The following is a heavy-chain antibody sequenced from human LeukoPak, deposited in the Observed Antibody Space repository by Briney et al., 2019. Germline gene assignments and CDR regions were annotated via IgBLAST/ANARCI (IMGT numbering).Heavy chain of an antibody. Sequence: ASVKVSCKASGYTFTSYGISWVRQAPGQGLEWMGWISAYNGNTNYAQKLQGRVTMTTDTSTSTAYMELRSLRPDDTAVYYCARSWGYCSSTSCYREVDYWGQGTLVTVSS. CDR3: ARSWGYCSSTSCYREVDY. V-gene: IGHV1-18*01. D-gene: IGHD2-2*02. CDR2: ISAYNGNT. CDR1: GYTFTSYG. J-gene: IGHJ4*02.